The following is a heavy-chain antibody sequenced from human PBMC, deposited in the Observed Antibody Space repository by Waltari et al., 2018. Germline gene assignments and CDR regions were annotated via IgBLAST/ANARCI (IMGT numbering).Heavy chain of an antibody. J-gene: IGHJ3*01. CDR2: MNHRRSE. CDR1: GESFSDHF. CDR3: ARAPSFHYGIFSVPLTLDY. Sequence: QVQLNQWGAGVLKPSETLSLTCAVYGESFSDHFWTWIRQPPGKGLEWIGNMNHRRSENYNPALRNRVSISVDTSMNQFSLMMTSLTAADTVVYYCARAPSFHYGIFSVPLTLDYWSQGTMVIVSS. V-gene: IGHV4-34*01. D-gene: IGHD3-3*02.